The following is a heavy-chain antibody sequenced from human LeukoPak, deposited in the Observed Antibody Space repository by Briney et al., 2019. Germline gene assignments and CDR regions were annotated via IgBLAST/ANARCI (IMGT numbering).Heavy chain of an antibody. D-gene: IGHD4-17*01. Sequence: TGGSLRLSCAASGFIFSSYWMSWVRQAPGKGLEWVANIKQDGSEEYYVDSVKGRFTISRDNAKNSLYLQMSSLRAEDTAVYYCARDSVTTGGDWFDPWGQGTLVTVSS. J-gene: IGHJ5*02. CDR2: IKQDGSEE. V-gene: IGHV3-7*01. CDR1: GFIFSSYW. CDR3: ARDSVTTGGDWFDP.